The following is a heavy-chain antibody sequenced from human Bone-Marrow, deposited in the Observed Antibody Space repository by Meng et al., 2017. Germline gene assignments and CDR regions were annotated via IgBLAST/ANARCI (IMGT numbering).Heavy chain of an antibody. D-gene: IGHD1-26*01. J-gene: IGHJ4*01. CDR2: IYYSGST. V-gene: IGHV4-39*07. CDR3: ARVFRKLLDD. CDR1: GGSISSSSYY. Sequence: SETLSLTCTVSGGSISSSSYYWGWIRQPPGKGLEWIGSIYYSGSTYYNPSLKSRVTISVDTSKNQFSLKLSSVTAADTAVYYCARVFRKLLDDWGHGKLVNGAS.